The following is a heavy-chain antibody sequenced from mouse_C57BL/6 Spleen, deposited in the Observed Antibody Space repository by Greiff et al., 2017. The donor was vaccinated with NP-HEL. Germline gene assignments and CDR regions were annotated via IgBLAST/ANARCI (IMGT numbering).Heavy chain of an antibody. D-gene: IGHD1-2*01. J-gene: IGHJ2*01. V-gene: IGHV1-81*01. Sequence: QVQLQQSGAELARPGASVKLSCKASGYNFTSYGISWVKQRTGQGLEWIGEIYPRSGNTYYNEKFKGKATLTADKSSSTAYMELRSLTSEDSAVYFCARGGNYYGGVWGQGTTLTVSS. CDR3: ARGGNYYGGV. CDR2: IYPRSGNT. CDR1: GYNFTSYG.